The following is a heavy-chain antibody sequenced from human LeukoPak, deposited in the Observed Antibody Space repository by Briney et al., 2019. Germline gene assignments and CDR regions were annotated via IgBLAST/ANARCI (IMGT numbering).Heavy chain of an antibody. CDR2: IIPIFGTA. CDR3: ARCIAVAGTEAFDI. Sequence: ASVKVSCKASGGTFSSYAISWVRQAPGQGLEWMGGIIPIFGTANYAQKFQGRVTITADESTSTAYMELSSLRSEDTAVYYCARCIAVAGTEAFDIWGQGTMVTVSS. V-gene: IGHV1-69*13. J-gene: IGHJ3*02. CDR1: GGTFSSYA. D-gene: IGHD6-19*01.